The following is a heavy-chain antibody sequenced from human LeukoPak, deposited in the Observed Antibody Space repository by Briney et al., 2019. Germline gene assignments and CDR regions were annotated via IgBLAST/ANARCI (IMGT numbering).Heavy chain of an antibody. CDR3: ARPKSWELPRALGAFDI. Sequence: PSETLSLTCTVSGGSISSSSYYWGWIRQPPGKGLEWIGSIYYSGSTYYNPSLKSRVTISVDTSKNQFSLKLSSVTAADTAMYYCARPKSWELPRALGAFDIWGQGTMVTVSS. J-gene: IGHJ3*02. CDR1: GGSISSSSYY. V-gene: IGHV4-39*07. D-gene: IGHD1-26*01. CDR2: IYYSGST.